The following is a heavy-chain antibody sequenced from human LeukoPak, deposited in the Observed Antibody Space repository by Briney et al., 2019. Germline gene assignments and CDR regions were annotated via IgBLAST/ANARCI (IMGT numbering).Heavy chain of an antibody. CDR2: IESKTDGGTT. CDR3: ARDYGDYSVPPMEYFQH. CDR1: GFTFNNAW. J-gene: IGHJ1*01. D-gene: IGHD4-17*01. V-gene: IGHV3-15*04. Sequence: GGSLRLSCAASGFTFNNAWMSWVRQAPGKGLEWVGRIESKTDGGTTDYAALVKGRFTISRDDSTNTLYLQMNSLKSEDTAVYYCARDYGDYSVPPMEYFQHWGQGTLVTDSS.